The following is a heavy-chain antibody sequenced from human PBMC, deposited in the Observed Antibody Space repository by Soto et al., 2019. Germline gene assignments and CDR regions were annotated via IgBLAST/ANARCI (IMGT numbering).Heavy chain of an antibody. V-gene: IGHV4-30-4*01. Sequence: SETLSLTCTVSGGSISSGDYYWSWIRQPPGKGLEWIGYIYYSGTTYYNPSLKSRVTISVDTSKNQFSLKVSSVTAADTAVYYCARALIQLWPHYYYGMDVWGQGTTVTVSS. CDR1: GGSISSGDYY. J-gene: IGHJ6*02. CDR3: ARALIQLWPHYYYGMDV. D-gene: IGHD5-18*01. CDR2: IYYSGTT.